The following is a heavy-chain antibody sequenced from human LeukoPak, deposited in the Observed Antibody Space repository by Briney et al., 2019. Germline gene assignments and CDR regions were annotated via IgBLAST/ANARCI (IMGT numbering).Heavy chain of an antibody. V-gene: IGHV4-30-2*01. D-gene: IGHD6-19*01. CDR2: IYHNGST. CDR3: ARSAVTTYSSGWYYFDY. J-gene: IGHJ4*02. CDR1: GGSISSGGYS. Sequence: SQTLSLTCAVSGGSISSGGYSWSWIRQPPGKGLEWIGYIYHNGSTYYNPYLKSRVTISVDRSKNQFSLKLSSVTAADTAVYYCARSAVTTYSSGWYYFDYWGQGTLVTVSS.